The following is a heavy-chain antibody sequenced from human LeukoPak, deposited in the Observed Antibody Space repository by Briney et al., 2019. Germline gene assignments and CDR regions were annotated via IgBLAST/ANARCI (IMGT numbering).Heavy chain of an antibody. D-gene: IGHD3-10*01. J-gene: IGHJ4*02. CDR1: GSSVRGNY. Sequence: PGGSLRLSCAVSGSSVRGNYMSWVRQAPGKGLQWVSIIYSGESTYYADSVKGRFTISRDHSKNTLYLQMNRLRAEDTAVYYCAREGAYGSGSYEHWGQGTPVTVAS. V-gene: IGHV3-53*01. CDR2: IYSGEST. CDR3: AREGAYGSGSYEH.